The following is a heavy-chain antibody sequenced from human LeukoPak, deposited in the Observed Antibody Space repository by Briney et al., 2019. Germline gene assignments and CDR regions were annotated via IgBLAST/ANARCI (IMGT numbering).Heavy chain of an antibody. CDR2: IYTSGST. Sequence: PSQTLSLTCTVSGGSISSGSYYWSWIRQPAGKGLEWIGRIYTSGSTNYNPSLKSRVTISVDTSKNQFSLKLSSVTAADTAVYYCARGHDYYGSGRQSWFDPWGQGTLVTVSS. D-gene: IGHD3-10*01. J-gene: IGHJ5*02. CDR3: ARGHDYYGSGRQSWFDP. V-gene: IGHV4-61*02. CDR1: GGSISSGSYY.